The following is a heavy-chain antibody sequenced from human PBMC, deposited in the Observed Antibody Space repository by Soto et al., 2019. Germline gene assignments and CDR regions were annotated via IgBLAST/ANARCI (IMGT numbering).Heavy chain of an antibody. CDR1: GVSLSSYH. D-gene: IGHD2-21*02. Sequence: SETLPLSCTISGVSLSSYHWSWIRQTPRKGLEWIGFIYYNGYTNYNPSLKSRVTISVDTSKNQFSLKLNSVTAADTAVYYCARDLRGYCGTNCYPLDVWGQWTTVT. CDR2: IYYNGYT. CDR3: ARDLRGYCGTNCYPLDV. J-gene: IGHJ6*02. V-gene: IGHV4-59*01.